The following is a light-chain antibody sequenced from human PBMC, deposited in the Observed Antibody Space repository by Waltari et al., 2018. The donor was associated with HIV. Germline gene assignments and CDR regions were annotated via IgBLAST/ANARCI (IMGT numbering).Light chain of an antibody. Sequence: QSMLTPPPSVSATSGQRVTISCSGSSSNIRNHHLPWYQLVPGTGPRLLIYDNAKRPSDTPDRFSASKSGTSGTLVISDLQTGDEADYFCATWDSALSGVLFGGGTSVIVL. CDR1: SSNIRNHH. CDR3: ATWDSALSGVL. CDR2: DNA. J-gene: IGLJ2*01. V-gene: IGLV1-51*01.